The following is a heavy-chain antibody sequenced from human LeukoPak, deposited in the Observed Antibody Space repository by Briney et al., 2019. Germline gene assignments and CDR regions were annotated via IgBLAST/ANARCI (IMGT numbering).Heavy chain of an antibody. CDR1: GYTFTSYY. CDR3: ATRALRFLEWSEFDY. V-gene: IGHV1-46*01. Sequence: ASVKVSCKASGYTFTSYYMHWVRQAPGQGLEWMGIINPSGGTTSYAQKFQGRVTLTVDTSTETVYMELSSLTSDDTAVYYCATRALRFLEWSEFDYWGQGTLVTVSS. J-gene: IGHJ4*02. D-gene: IGHD3-3*01. CDR2: INPSGGTT.